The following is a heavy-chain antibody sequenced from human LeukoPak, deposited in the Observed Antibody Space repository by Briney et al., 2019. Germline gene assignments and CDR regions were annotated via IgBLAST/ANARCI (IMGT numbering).Heavy chain of an antibody. CDR3: AKKGDYGYYFDY. D-gene: IGHD3-10*01. CDR1: GFTFDDYT. J-gene: IGHJ4*02. V-gene: IGHV3-43*01. Sequence: PGGSLRLSCAASGFTFDDYTMHWVRQAPGKGLEWVSLISWDGGSTYYADSVKGRFTISRDNSKNSLYLQMNSLRAEDTAVYYCAKKGDYGYYFDYWGQGTLVTVSS. CDR2: ISWDGGST.